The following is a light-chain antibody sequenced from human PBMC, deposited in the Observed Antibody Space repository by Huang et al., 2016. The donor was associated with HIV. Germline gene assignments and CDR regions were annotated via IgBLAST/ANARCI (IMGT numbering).Light chain of an antibody. V-gene: IGKV3-15*01. J-gene: IGKJ1*01. CDR3: QQYNNWPPWT. CDR1: QSVGAN. Sequence: EIVMTQSPVTLSVSPGERATLSCRASQSVGANLAWYQQKPGQAPRLLIYGASTRATGIPDRCSGSGSGTEFTLTISSLQSEDFAVYYCQQYNNWPPWTFGQGTKVEVK. CDR2: GAS.